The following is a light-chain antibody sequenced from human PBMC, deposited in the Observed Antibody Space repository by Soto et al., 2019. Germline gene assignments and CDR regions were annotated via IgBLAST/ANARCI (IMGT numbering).Light chain of an antibody. Sequence: QSALTQPASVSGSPGQSISISCTGTSSDVGGYNYVSWYQQHPGKAPKLMIYEVSNRPSGVSNRFSGSKSGNTASLTISGLQAEDEADYYCNSKRSDTPVVFGTGTKVTVL. CDR1: SSDVGGYNY. CDR3: NSKRSDTPVV. CDR2: EVS. V-gene: IGLV2-14*01. J-gene: IGLJ1*01.